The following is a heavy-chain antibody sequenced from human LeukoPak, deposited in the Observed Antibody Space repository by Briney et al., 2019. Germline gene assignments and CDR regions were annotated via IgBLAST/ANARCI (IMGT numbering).Heavy chain of an antibody. CDR3: AKDRHAPGRYCSSTSCFPFDS. D-gene: IGHD2-2*01. CDR2: ISGSGDST. CDR1: EFTFSSYG. Sequence: GGSLRLSCAASEFTFSSYGMSWVRQVPGKGLEWVSAISGSGDSTYYADSVKGRFTISRDNTKNTLYLQMNSLRAEDTAVYYCAKDRHAPGRYCSSTSCFPFDSWGQGTLVTVSS. J-gene: IGHJ5*01. V-gene: IGHV3-23*01.